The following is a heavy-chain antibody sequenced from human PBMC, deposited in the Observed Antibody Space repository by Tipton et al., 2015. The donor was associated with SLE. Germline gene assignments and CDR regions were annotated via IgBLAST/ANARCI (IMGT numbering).Heavy chain of an antibody. J-gene: IGHJ4*02. CDR3: AKGPEWLSY. Sequence: SLRLSCAASGFTFDEYAMHWVRQAPGKGLEWVSSINWDSDIIGYAGSVKGRFTISRDNAKNSLYLQMDSLRAEDTAFYYCAKGPEWLSYWGQGTLVTVSS. CDR2: INWDSDII. V-gene: IGHV3-9*01. D-gene: IGHD3-3*01. CDR1: GFTFDEYA.